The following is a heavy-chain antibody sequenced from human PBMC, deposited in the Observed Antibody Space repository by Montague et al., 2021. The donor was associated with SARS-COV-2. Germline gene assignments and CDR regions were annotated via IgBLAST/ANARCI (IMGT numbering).Heavy chain of an antibody. D-gene: IGHD3-16*01. Sequence: SETLSLTCAVYGGSFSNHYWSWIRQSPGKGLEWIGEIYHSGTTNYNPSLQSRLTISIDKSRNHLSLNLTSVTAADTATYYCALPLGGARFDPWGQGILVTVSS. CDR3: ALPLGGARFDP. J-gene: IGHJ5*02. CDR2: IYHSGTT. V-gene: IGHV4-34*01. CDR1: GGSFSNHY.